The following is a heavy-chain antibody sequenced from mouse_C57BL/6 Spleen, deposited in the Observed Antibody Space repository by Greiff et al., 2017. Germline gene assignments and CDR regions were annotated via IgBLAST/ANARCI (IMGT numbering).Heavy chain of an antibody. CDR3: ARRPGTDYFDY. CDR1: GFTFSDYG. Sequence: EVKLLESGGGLVKPGGSLKLSCAASGFTFSDYGMHWVRQAPEKGLEWVAYISSGSSTIYYADTVKGRFTISRDNAKNTLFLQMTSLRSEDTAMYYCARRPGTDYFDYWGQGTTLTVSS. D-gene: IGHD4-1*01. J-gene: IGHJ2*01. V-gene: IGHV5-17*01. CDR2: ISSGSSTI.